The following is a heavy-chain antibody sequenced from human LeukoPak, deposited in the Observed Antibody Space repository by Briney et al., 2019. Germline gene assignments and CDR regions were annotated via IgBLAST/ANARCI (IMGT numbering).Heavy chain of an antibody. V-gene: IGHV4-30-4*01. CDR3: ARVEAMELFDY. J-gene: IGHJ4*02. D-gene: IGHD1-7*01. CDR2: IYYSGST. CDR1: GGSISSGDYY. Sequence: SQTLSLTCTVSGGSISSGDYYWSWIRQPPGKGQEWIGYIYYSGSTYYNPSLKSRVTISVDTSKNQFSLKLSSVTAADTAVYYCARVEAMELFDYWGQGTLVTVSS.